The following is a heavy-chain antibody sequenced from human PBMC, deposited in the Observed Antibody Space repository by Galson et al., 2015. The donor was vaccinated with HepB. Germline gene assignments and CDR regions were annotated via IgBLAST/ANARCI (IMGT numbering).Heavy chain of an antibody. CDR3: AKMMGPTRTEVRPYYYYDMDV. CDR1: GFTFSNHA. Sequence: SLRLSCAASGFTFSNHAMSWVRQAPGKGLEWVSVISRAGVSTYYADSVKGRFTISRDNSKNTLYLQMNSLRAEDTALYYCAKMMGPTRTEVRPYYYYDMDVWGQGTTVTVSS. D-gene: IGHD1-26*01. CDR2: ISRAGVST. J-gene: IGHJ6*02. V-gene: IGHV3-23*01.